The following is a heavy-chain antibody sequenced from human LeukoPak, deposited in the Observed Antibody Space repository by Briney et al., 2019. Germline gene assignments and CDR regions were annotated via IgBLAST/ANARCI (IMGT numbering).Heavy chain of an antibody. CDR1: GFTFSSYG. CDR2: ISYDGSNK. D-gene: IGHD3-3*01. CDR3: ARDRLPALEAIFEVWSWFDP. Sequence: QPGRSLRLSCAASGFTFSSYGMHWVRQAPGKGLEWVAVISYDGSNKYYADSVKGRFTISRDNSKNTLYLQMNSLRAEDTAVYYCARDRLPALEAIFEVWSWFDPWGQGTLVTVSS. J-gene: IGHJ5*02. V-gene: IGHV3-30*19.